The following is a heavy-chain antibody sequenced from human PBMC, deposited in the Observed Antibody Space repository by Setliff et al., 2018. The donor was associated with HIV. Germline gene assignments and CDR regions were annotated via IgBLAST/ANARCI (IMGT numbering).Heavy chain of an antibody. Sequence: SETLSLTCTVSGVSISAHHWSWIRQSPGKGLEWIGSLTASGTTNYNPSLKSRVTMSSDTSKNQFSLKLSSVTAADTAVYYCASTYCGGDCYSRYFQHWGQGTLVTVSS. V-gene: IGHV4-59*11. D-gene: IGHD2-21*02. CDR3: ASTYCGGDCYSRYFQH. CDR1: GVSISAHH. J-gene: IGHJ1*01. CDR2: LTASGTT.